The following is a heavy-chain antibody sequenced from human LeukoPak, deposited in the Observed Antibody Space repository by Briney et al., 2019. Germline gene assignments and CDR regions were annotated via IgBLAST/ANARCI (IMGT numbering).Heavy chain of an antibody. J-gene: IGHJ4*02. V-gene: IGHV4-59*01. D-gene: IGHD3-22*01. CDR3: ARGLTTYYDRSGDDY. CDR2: IYYSGST. Sequence: PSETLSLTCTVSGGSISSYYWSWIRQPPGQGLEWLGYIYYSGSTNYNPSLKSRVTISVDTSKNQFSLKLSSVTAADTAVYYCARGLTTYYDRSGDDYWGQGTLVTVSS. CDR1: GGSISSYY.